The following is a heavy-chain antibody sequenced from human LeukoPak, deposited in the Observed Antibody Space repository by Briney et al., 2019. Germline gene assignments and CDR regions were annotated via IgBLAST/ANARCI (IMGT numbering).Heavy chain of an antibody. CDR1: GGTFSSYT. CDR3: ARLDEYRSSSRYYGMDV. D-gene: IGHD6-6*01. Sequence: SVKVSCKASGGTFSSYTISWVRQAPGQGLEWMGGIIPIFGTANYAQKFQGRVTIIADESTSTAYMELSSLRSEDTAVYYCARLDEYRSSSRYYGMDVWGQGTTVTVSS. V-gene: IGHV1-69*01. CDR2: IIPIFGTA. J-gene: IGHJ6*02.